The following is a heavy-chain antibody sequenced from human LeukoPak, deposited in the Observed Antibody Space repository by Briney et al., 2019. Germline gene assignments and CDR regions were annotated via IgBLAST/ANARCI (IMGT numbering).Heavy chain of an antibody. D-gene: IGHD2-8*01. CDR1: GFTFSSYS. Sequence: GGSLRLSCAASGFTFSSYSMNWVRQAPGKGLEWVSSISSSSSYIYYADSVKGRSTISRDNAKNSLYLQMNSLRAEDTAVYYCARDSGYCTNGVCSNRFDPWGQGTLVTVSS. V-gene: IGHV3-21*01. CDR2: ISSSSSYI. CDR3: ARDSGYCTNGVCSNRFDP. J-gene: IGHJ5*02.